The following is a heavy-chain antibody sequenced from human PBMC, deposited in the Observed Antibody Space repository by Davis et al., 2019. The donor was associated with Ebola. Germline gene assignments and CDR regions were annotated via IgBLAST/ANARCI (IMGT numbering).Heavy chain of an antibody. CDR2: IYYSGST. Sequence: SETLSLTCAVYGGSFSAYYWGWIRQPPGKGLEWIGSIYYSGSTYYNPSLKSRVTISVDTSKNQFSLKLSSVTAADTAVYYCARARPNYDFWSGYYYYYGMDVWGQGTTVTVSS. J-gene: IGHJ6*02. CDR1: GGSFSAYY. D-gene: IGHD3-3*01. CDR3: ARARPNYDFWSGYYYYYGMDV. V-gene: IGHV4-34*01.